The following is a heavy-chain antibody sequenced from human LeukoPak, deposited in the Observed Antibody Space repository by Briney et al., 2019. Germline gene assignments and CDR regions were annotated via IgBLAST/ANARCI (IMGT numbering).Heavy chain of an antibody. Sequence: PGGSLRLSCAASGFTFSSYAMHWVRQAPGKGLEYVSAISSNGGSTYYANSVKGRFTISRENSKNTLYLQMGSLRAEDMAVYYCATSDDSSGYYNYWGQGTLVTVSS. CDR2: ISSNGGST. D-gene: IGHD3-22*01. CDR3: ATSDDSSGYYNY. J-gene: IGHJ4*02. V-gene: IGHV3-64*01. CDR1: GFTFSSYA.